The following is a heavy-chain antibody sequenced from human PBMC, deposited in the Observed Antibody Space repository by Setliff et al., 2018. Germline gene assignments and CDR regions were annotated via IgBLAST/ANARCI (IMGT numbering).Heavy chain of an antibody. Sequence: SVKVSCKAPGGTFSSYGISWVRQAPGQGLEWLGGTIPNFGTTNYAQEFQGRVTIITDESTSTAYMELSSLRFEDTAVYYCAREGVDTRSSTDYRYYMDVWGKGTTVTVSS. V-gene: IGHV1-69*05. CDR1: GGTFSSYG. D-gene: IGHD5-18*01. CDR3: AREGVDTRSSTDYRYYMDV. J-gene: IGHJ6*03. CDR2: TIPNFGTT.